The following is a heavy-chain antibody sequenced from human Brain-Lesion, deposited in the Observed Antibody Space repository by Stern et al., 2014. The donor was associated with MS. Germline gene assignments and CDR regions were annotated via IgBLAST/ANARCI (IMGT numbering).Heavy chain of an antibody. CDR3: ARDCGVGNCAGARGYSYYYGLDV. Sequence: VQLGQSGGGLVQPGGSQRLSCAASGFSFSSYWMTWVRQAPGRGPEWVANIKQAGSEKYYVDSVKGRFTISRDNAKNSLYLQMHSLRDEDTAVYYCARDCGVGNCAGARGYSYYYGLDVWGQGTTVTVSS. CDR1: GFSFSSYW. V-gene: IGHV3-7*01. D-gene: IGHD2-8*02. J-gene: IGHJ6*02. CDR2: IKQAGSEK.